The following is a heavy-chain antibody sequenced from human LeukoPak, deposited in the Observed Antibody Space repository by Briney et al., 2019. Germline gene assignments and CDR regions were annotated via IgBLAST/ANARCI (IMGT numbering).Heavy chain of an antibody. V-gene: IGHV1-69*13. J-gene: IGHJ4*02. D-gene: IGHD6-13*01. Sequence: SVKVSCKASRGTFSSYAISWVRQAPGQGLEWMGGIIPIFGTANYAQKFQGRVTITADESTSTAYMELSSLRSEDTAVYYCARGATQSGGSWYLNYWGQGTLVTVSS. CDR1: RGTFSSYA. CDR3: ARGATQSGGSWYLNY. CDR2: IIPIFGTA.